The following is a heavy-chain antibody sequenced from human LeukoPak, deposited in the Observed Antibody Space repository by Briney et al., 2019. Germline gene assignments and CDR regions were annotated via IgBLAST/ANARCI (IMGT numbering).Heavy chain of an antibody. CDR2: INTDGRTT. V-gene: IGHV3-74*01. CDR3: ARAGASGWYAAGWFDP. J-gene: IGHJ5*02. CDR1: GFPFNNYW. D-gene: IGHD6-19*01. Sequence: GGSLRLSCAASGFPFNNYWMYWVRQAPGKGLVWVSSINTDGRTTRYAASVQGRFTISRDIAKNTLYLQMNSLSGDDTAVYYCARAGASGWYAAGWFDPWGQGSLVTVSS.